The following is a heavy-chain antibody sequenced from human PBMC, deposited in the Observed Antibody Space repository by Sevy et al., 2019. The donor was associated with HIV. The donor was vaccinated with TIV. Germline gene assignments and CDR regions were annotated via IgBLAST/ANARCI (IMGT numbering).Heavy chain of an antibody. CDR2: VSSSGSCI. CDR3: TRNGGAVDNGFDP. J-gene: IGHJ5*02. V-gene: IGHV3-48*03. Sequence: GGSLRLSCTASGFTFSSYDMNWVRQAPGKGLEWVSKVSSSGSCIYYADSVKGRFTISRDNAKNSLNLQMNSLRAEDTAVYYCTRNGGAVDNGFDPWGQGTLVTVSS. D-gene: IGHD2-8*01. CDR1: GFTFSSYD.